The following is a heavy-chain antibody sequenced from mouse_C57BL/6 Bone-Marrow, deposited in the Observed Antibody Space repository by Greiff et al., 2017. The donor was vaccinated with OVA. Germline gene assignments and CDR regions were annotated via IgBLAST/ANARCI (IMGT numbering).Heavy chain of an antibody. CDR3: ARERLWSKRDFDV. J-gene: IGHJ1*03. D-gene: IGHD1-1*02. CDR2: INPNNGGT. Sequence: EVQLQQSGPELVKPGASVKISCKASGYTFTDYYMNWVKQSHGKSLEWIGDINPNNGGTSYNQKFKGKATLTVDKSSSTAYMELRSLTSEDSAVYSSARERLWSKRDFDVWGKGTTVTVSS. CDR1: GYTFTDYY. V-gene: IGHV1-26*01.